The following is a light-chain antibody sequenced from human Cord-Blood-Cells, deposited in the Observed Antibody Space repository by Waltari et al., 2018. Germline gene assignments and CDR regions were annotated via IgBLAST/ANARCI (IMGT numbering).Light chain of an antibody. CDR2: GAS. CDR1: QSVSSSY. J-gene: IGKJ4*01. Sequence: EIVMTQSPATLSLSPGERATLSCRASQSVSSSYLSWYQQKPGQAPRLLIYGASTRATGIPPSFSGSGSGTDFTLTISSLQPEDFAVYYCQQDYNLPPLTFGGGTKVEIK. CDR3: QQDYNLPPLT. V-gene: IGKV3D-7*01.